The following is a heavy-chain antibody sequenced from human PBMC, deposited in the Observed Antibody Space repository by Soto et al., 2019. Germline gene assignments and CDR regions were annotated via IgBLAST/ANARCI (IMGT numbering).Heavy chain of an antibody. J-gene: IGHJ5*02. CDR1: RGTFRRYA. Sequence: APEQVSRLASRGTFRRYAISRVRLAPGQGVGWWGGISPILGTANYAQKFQGRVTTTAEESPTTAYMALSSLRSEDTAVYYSARDSGGSYYWFDPGGQGTLVTVS. CDR3: ARDSGGSYYWFDP. D-gene: IGHD1-26*01. CDR2: ISPILGTA. V-gene: IGHV1-69*13.